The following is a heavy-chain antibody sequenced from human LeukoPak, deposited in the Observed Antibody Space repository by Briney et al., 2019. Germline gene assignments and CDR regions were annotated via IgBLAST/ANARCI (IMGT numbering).Heavy chain of an antibody. Sequence: GGSLRLSCAASGFTFSSNWMHWVRQAPGKGLVWVSRINEDGSTTNYADSVKGRSTIFRDNAKNTLYLQMNSLRAEDTAVYYCVRDPSGSGFAFDSWGQGALVTVSS. CDR2: INEDGSTT. V-gene: IGHV3-74*01. CDR3: VRDPSGSGFAFDS. CDR1: GFTFSSNW. J-gene: IGHJ4*02. D-gene: IGHD1-1*01.